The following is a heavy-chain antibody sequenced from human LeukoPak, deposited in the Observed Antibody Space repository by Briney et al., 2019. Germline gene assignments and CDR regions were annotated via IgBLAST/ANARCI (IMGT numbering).Heavy chain of an antibody. J-gene: IGHJ4*02. CDR1: GFTFSSYA. D-gene: IGHD4-11*01. CDR3: AREGRSNYVPIDY. Sequence: GRSLRVSCAASGFTFSSYAMHWVRQAPGKGLEWVAVISYDGSNKYYADSVKGRFTISRDNSKNTLYLQMNSLRAEDTAVYYCAREGRSNYVPIDYWGQGTLVPVSS. CDR2: ISYDGSNK. V-gene: IGHV3-30*04.